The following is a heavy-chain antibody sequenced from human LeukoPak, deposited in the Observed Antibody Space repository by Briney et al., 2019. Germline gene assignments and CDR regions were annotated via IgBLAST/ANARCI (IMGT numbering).Heavy chain of an antibody. Sequence: PGGSLRLSCAASGFTFNNYAMHWVRQAPGKGLEYVSGIKSDGGCTYYGNSVKGRFTISRDNSKNTLYLQMGSLRAEDMAVYYCARTLLYNSHEIHYYMDVWGKGTTVTVSS. CDR1: GFTFNNYA. CDR2: IKSDGGCT. J-gene: IGHJ6*03. V-gene: IGHV3-64*01. CDR3: ARTLLYNSHEIHYYMDV. D-gene: IGHD5-24*01.